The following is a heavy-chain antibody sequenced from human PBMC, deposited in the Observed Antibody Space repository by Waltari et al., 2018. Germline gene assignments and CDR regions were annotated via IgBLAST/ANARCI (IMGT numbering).Heavy chain of an antibody. CDR1: GDPMRDTDC. CDR3: ARDRGRGLYLDS. V-gene: IGHV4-4*02. J-gene: IGHJ4*02. D-gene: IGHD2-15*01. Sequence: HLEELAPGLVRPSGTLSLICAVSGDPMRDTDCWSWVRQAPGKGLEWIGQVRGERRTNYNPSFASRVTVALDTSSAQFSLKVTSATAADTAVYYCARDRGRGLYLDSWGQGILVTVTP. CDR2: VRGERRT.